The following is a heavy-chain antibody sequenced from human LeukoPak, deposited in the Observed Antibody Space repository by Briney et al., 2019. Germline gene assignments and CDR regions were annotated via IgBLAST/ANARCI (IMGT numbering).Heavy chain of an antibody. J-gene: IGHJ4*02. D-gene: IGHD3-10*01. V-gene: IGHV3-21*01. Sequence: PGGSLRLSCAASGFTFSSYAMSWVRQAPGKGLEWVSSLTGSSTYVDYADSVKGRFTISRDNAMDSLYLQMNSLRAEDTGVYYCAREQGGTGSYFLDSWGQGTLVTVAS. CDR2: LTGSSTYV. CDR3: AREQGGTGSYFLDS. CDR1: GFTFSSYA.